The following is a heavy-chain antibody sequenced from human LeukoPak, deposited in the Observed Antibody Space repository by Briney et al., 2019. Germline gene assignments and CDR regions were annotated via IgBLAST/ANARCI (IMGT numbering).Heavy chain of an antibody. D-gene: IGHD5-12*01. J-gene: IGHJ4*02. CDR2: IYYSGST. V-gene: IGHV4-31*03. Sequence: SETLSLTCTVSGGSISSGGYYWSWIRQHPGKGLEWIGYIYYSGSTYYNPSLKSRVTISVDTSKNQFSLKLSSVTAADTAVYYCARESSPSGYDFSYYFDYWGQGTLVTVSS. CDR1: GGSISSGGYY. CDR3: ARESSPSGYDFSYYFDY.